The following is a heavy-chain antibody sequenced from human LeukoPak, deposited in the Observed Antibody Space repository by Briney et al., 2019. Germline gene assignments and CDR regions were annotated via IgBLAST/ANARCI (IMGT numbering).Heavy chain of an antibody. CDR3: ARHKGGYGSGSVPFDY. D-gene: IGHD3-10*01. Sequence: SETLSLTCALSGGSISSYHWNWIRQSPGKGLEWIGNIYYSGTTNYNPTLKSRVVISVDTSNNQFSLHLSSVTAADTAVYYCARHKGGYGSGSVPFDYWGQGTLVTVSS. CDR2: IYYSGTT. CDR1: GGSISSYH. J-gene: IGHJ4*02. V-gene: IGHV4-59*08.